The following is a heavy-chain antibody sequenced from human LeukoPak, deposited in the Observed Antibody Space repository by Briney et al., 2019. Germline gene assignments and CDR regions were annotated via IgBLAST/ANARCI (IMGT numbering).Heavy chain of an antibody. V-gene: IGHV3-30*02. CDR1: GFTFSSYG. D-gene: IGHD2-2*01. CDR2: IRYDGSNK. J-gene: IGHJ6*03. Sequence: GGSLRLSCAASGFTFSSYGMHWVRQAPGKGLEWVAFIRYDGSNKYYADSVKGRFTISRDNSKNTLYLQMNSLRAEDTAVYYCAKEGSDCSSTSCYWGEDYYYYMDVWGKGTTVTVSS. CDR3: AKEGSDCSSTSCYWGEDYYYYMDV.